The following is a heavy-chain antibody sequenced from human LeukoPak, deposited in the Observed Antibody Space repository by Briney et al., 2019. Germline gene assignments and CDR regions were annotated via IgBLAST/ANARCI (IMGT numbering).Heavy chain of an antibody. V-gene: IGHV1-45*02. CDR1: GYIFSNYG. CDR2: ITPFNGNT. D-gene: IGHD5-12*01. J-gene: IGHJ3*02. CDR3: ARSPFSGDDDAFDI. Sequence: SVKVSCKASGYIFSNYGISWVRQAPGQALEWMGWITPFNGNTNYAQQIQDRVTITRDRSRNTVYMELNSLRFEDTAMYYCARSPFSGDDDAFDIWGQGTMVTVSS.